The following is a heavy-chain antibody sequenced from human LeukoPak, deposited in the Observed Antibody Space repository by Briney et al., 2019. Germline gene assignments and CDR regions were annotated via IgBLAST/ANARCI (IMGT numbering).Heavy chain of an antibody. CDR2: INNSGGST. Sequence: GGSLRLSCAASGFTFSSYAMSWVRQAPGKGLEWVSAINNSGGSTYYADSVKGRFTISRDNSKNTLYLQMNSLRAEDTAVYYCAKDFEPNFDWLKSPLLADYWGQGTLVTVSS. V-gene: IGHV3-23*01. CDR1: GFTFSSYA. CDR3: AKDFEPNFDWLKSPLLADY. J-gene: IGHJ4*02. D-gene: IGHD3-9*01.